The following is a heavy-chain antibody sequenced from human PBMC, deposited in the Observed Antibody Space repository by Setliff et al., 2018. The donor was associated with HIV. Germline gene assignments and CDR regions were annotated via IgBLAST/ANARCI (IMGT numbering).Heavy chain of an antibody. CDR1: GGSFNGYY. V-gene: IGHV4-34*01. J-gene: IGHJ4*02. CDR2: INYSGST. Sequence: KPSETLSLTCAVYGGSFNGYYWSWIRQPPGKGLEWIGEINYSGSTNYNPSLKSRVIISVDTSKNQFSLRLTSVTAADTAVYYCARGGRRSTWYLRGWYFDYWGQGTLVTVSS. CDR3: ARGGRRSTWYLRGWYFDY. D-gene: IGHD6-13*01.